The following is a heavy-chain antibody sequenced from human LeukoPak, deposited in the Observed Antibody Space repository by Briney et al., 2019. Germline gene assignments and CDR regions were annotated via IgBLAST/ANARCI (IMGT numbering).Heavy chain of an antibody. D-gene: IGHD4-23*01. CDR2: INHSGST. V-gene: IGHV4-34*01. Sequence: SETLSLTCAVYGGSFSGYDWSWIRQPPGKGLEWIGEINHSGSTNYNPSLKSRVTISVDTSKNQFSLKLSSVTAADTAVYYCARGYGGKLNWFDPWGQGTLVTVSS. J-gene: IGHJ5*02. CDR3: ARGYGGKLNWFDP. CDR1: GGSFSGYD.